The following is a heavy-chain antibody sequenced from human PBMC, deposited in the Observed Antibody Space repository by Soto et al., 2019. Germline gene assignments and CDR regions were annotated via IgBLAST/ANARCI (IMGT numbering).Heavy chain of an antibody. CDR2: INPNSGGT. V-gene: IGHV1-2*04. Sequence: ASVKVSCKASGYTFTGYYMHWVRQAPGQGLEWMGWINPNSGGTNYAQKFQGWVTMTRDTSISTAYMGLRRLRSDDTAVYYWAREFRPYSSASFDYWAREPWSPSPQ. J-gene: IGHJ4*02. CDR3: AREFRPYSSASFDY. CDR1: GYTFTGYY. D-gene: IGHD6-25*01.